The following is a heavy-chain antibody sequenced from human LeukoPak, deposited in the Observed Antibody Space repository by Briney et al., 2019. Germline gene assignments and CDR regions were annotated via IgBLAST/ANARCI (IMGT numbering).Heavy chain of an antibody. CDR3: ARDLSKVGYDFWSGYYSQGDAFDI. CDR2: INPSGGST. V-gene: IGHV1-46*01. J-gene: IGHJ3*02. Sequence: ASVKVSCKASGYTFTSYYMHWVRQAPGQGLGWMGIINPSGGSTSYAQKFQGRVTMTRDTSTSTVYMELSSLRSEDTAVYYFARDLSKVGYDFWSGYYSQGDAFDIWGQGTMVTVSS. D-gene: IGHD3-3*01. CDR1: GYTFTSYY.